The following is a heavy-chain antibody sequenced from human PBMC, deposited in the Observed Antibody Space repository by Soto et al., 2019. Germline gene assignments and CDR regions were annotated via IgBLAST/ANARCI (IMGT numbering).Heavy chain of an antibody. J-gene: IGHJ5*02. CDR2: ISAYNGNT. V-gene: IGHV1-18*01. Sequence: ASVKVSCKASGYTFTSYGISWVRQAPGQGLEWMGWISAYNGNTNYAQRLQGRVTMTTDTSTSTAYMELRSLRSDDTAVYYCARAGYGDSENWFDPWGQGTLVTVSS. D-gene: IGHD4-17*01. CDR1: GYTFTSYG. CDR3: ARAGYGDSENWFDP.